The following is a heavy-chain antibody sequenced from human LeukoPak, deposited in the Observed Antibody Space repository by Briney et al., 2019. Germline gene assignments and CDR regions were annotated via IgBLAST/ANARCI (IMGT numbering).Heavy chain of an antibody. CDR1: GFTFSSYG. D-gene: IGHD2-15*01. V-gene: IGHV3-30*18. J-gene: IGHJ6*02. CDR2: ISYDGSNK. Sequence: PGGSLRLSCAASGFTFSSYGMHWVRQAPGKGLEWVAVISYDGSNKYYADSVKGRFTISRDNSKNTLYLQMNSLRAEDTAVYYCAKEIGRYCSGGSCYSLSPYYYYGMDVWGQGTTVTVSS. CDR3: AKEIGRYCSGGSCYSLSPYYYYGMDV.